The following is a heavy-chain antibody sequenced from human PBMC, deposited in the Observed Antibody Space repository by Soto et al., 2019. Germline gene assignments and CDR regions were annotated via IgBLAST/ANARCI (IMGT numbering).Heavy chain of an antibody. D-gene: IGHD6-19*01. CDR1: GFTFSSYA. CDR2: ISYDGSNK. J-gene: IGHJ4*02. Sequence: PGGSLRLSCAASGFTFSSYAMHWVRQAPGKGLEWVAVISYDGSNKYYADSVKGRFTISRDNSKNTLYLQMNSLRAEDTAVYYCARSSGIAVAGRFDYWGQGTLVTVSS. CDR3: ARSSGIAVAGRFDY. V-gene: IGHV3-30-3*01.